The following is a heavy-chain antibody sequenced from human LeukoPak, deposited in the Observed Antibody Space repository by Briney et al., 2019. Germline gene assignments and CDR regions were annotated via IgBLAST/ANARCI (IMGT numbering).Heavy chain of an antibody. J-gene: IGHJ4*02. D-gene: IGHD6-13*01. CDR2: ITSSGTYI. V-gene: IGHV3-21*01. CDR1: GFTFSSYE. CDR3: AREYSSSWEGFDY. Sequence: GGSLRLSCAASGFTFSSYEMNWVRQAPGKAMEWVSSITSSGTYIFYADSVKGRFTISRDNSKNTLYLQMNSLRAEDTAVYYCAREYSSSWEGFDYWGQGTLVTVSS.